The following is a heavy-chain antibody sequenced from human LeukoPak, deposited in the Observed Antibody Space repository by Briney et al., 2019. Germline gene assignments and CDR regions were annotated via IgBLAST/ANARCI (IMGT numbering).Heavy chain of an antibody. CDR1: GYTFTGYY. CDR3: ARDRGSGSSHFDP. Sequence: ASVKVSCKASGYTFTGYYMHWVRQAPGQGLEWMGIINPSGGSTSYAQKFQGRVTMTRDMSTSTVYMELSSLRSEDTAVYYCARDRGSGSSHFDPWGQGTLVTVSS. D-gene: IGHD3-10*01. V-gene: IGHV1-46*01. J-gene: IGHJ5*02. CDR2: INPSGGST.